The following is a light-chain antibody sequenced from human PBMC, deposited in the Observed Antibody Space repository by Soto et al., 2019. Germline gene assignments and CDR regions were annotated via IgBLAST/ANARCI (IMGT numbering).Light chain of an antibody. CDR1: QSVSSY. J-gene: IGKJ1*01. CDR2: GAS. Sequence: EIVLTQSPVTLSLSPGERATLSCRASQSVSSYLAWYQQKPGQAPRLLIYGASNRATGIPDRFSGSGSGTDFTLTISRLEPEDFALYYCQQYGSSGTFGQATKVDIK. CDR3: QQYGSSGT. V-gene: IGKV3-20*01.